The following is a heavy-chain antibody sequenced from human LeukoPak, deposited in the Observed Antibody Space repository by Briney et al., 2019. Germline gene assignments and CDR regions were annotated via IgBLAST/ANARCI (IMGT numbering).Heavy chain of an antibody. CDR2: INWNGGNI. Sequence: GGSLRLSCAASGFTFDDYAMHWVRQAPGKCLEWVSGINWNGGNIGYADSVKGRFTISRDNAKNSLYLQMNSLRAEDTAVYYCAELGITMIGGVWGKGTTVTISS. D-gene: IGHD3-10*02. J-gene: IGHJ6*04. V-gene: IGHV3-9*01. CDR3: AELGITMIGGV. CDR1: GFTFDDYA.